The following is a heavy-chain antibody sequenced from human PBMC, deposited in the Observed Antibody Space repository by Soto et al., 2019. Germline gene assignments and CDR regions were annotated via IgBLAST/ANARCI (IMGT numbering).Heavy chain of an antibody. CDR3: ARSLLYSSSWYAFDI. D-gene: IGHD6-13*01. Sequence: QVQLVQSGAEVKKPGSPVKVSCKASGGTFSSYTISWVRQAPGQGLEWMGRIIPILGIANYAQKFQGRVTITADKSTSTAYMELSSLRSEDTAVYYCARSLLYSSSWYAFDIWGQGTMVTVSS. V-gene: IGHV1-69*02. J-gene: IGHJ3*02. CDR1: GGTFSSYT. CDR2: IIPILGIA.